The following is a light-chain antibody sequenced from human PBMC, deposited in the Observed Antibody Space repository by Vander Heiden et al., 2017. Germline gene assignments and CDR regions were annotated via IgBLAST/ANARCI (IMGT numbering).Light chain of an antibody. CDR2: GAS. CDR3: QQYNNWHPYT. J-gene: IGKJ2*01. CDR1: QSVSSN. V-gene: IGKV3-15*01. Sequence: ELVMTQSPPTLSVTPGERATLSCRASQSVSSNLAWYQQKPGQAPRLLIYGASTRATGIPARFSGSGSGTEFTLTISSLQSEDFAVYYCQQYNNWHPYTFGQGTKLEIK.